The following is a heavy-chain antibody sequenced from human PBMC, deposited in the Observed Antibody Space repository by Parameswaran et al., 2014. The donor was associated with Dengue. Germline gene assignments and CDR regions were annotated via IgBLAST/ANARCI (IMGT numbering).Heavy chain of an antibody. CDR3: ARERYCSSTSCPHYYYYGMDV. D-gene: IGHD2-2*01. CDR2: IWYDGSNK. V-gene: IGHV3-33*01. CDR1: GFTFSSYG. Sequence: GSRLKISCAASGFTFSSYGMHWVRQAPGKGLEWVAVIWYDGSNKYYADSVKGRFTISRDNSKNTLYLQMNSLRAEDTAVYYCARERYCSSTSCPHYYYYGMDVWGQGTTVTV. J-gene: IGHJ6*02.